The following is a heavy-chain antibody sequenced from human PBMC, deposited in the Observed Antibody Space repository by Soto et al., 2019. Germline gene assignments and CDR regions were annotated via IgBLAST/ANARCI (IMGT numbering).Heavy chain of an antibody. J-gene: IGHJ4*02. D-gene: IGHD6-19*01. CDR3: AHRHPVAGTSPPYYFDY. CDR2: IYWDDDK. V-gene: IGHV2-5*02. CDR1: GFSLSTSGVG. Sequence: QITLKESGPTLVKPTQTLTLTCTCSGFSLSTSGVGVGWIRQPPGKALEWLALIYWDDDKRYSPSLKSRLTITKDTSKNQAVLTTTNTDPVDTATYYCAHRHPVAGTSPPYYFDYWGQGTLVTVSS.